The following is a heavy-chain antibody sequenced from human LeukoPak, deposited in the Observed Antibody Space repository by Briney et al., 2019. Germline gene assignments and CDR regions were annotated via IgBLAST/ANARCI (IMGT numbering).Heavy chain of an antibody. CDR2: ISGSGDTT. CDR3: AKDQALSLSSSRALDY. CDR1: GFTFSSYA. J-gene: IGHJ4*02. Sequence: GGSLRLSCAASGFTFSSYAMTWVRQAPGKGLEWVSVISGSGDTTYYADSVKGRFTISRDNSKNTLYLQMNSLRAEDTALYYCAKDQALSLSSSRALDYWGQGTLVTVSS. D-gene: IGHD2-2*01. V-gene: IGHV3-23*01.